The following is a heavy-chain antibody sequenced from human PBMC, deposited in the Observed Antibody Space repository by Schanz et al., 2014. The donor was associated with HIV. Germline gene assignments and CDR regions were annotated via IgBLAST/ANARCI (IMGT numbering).Heavy chain of an antibody. Sequence: QVQLMQSGAEVKKPGASVKVSCKTSGYTFASYGITWVRQATGQGLEWMGWISAYNGNTNYAQKFQGRLTMTTDTSTSTAYMELRSLRSDDTAVYYCARDRPVIVGATRADGGTDFDYWGQGTLVTVSS. D-gene: IGHD1-26*01. J-gene: IGHJ4*02. CDR3: ARDRPVIVGATRADGGTDFDY. V-gene: IGHV1-18*01. CDR1: GYTFASYG. CDR2: ISAYNGNT.